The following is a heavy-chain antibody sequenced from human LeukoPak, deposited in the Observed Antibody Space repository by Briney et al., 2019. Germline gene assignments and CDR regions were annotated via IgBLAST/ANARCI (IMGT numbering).Heavy chain of an antibody. V-gene: IGHV5-51*01. D-gene: IGHD6-19*01. CDR1: GYSFTSYW. J-gene: IGHJ5*02. CDR2: IYPGDSDT. Sequence: GESLQISCKGSGYSFTSYWIGWVRQMPGKGLEWMGIIYPGDSDTRYSPSFQGQVTISADKSISTAYLQWSSLKASDTAMYYCAGRVAGRYNWFDPWGQGTLVTVSS. CDR3: AGRVAGRYNWFDP.